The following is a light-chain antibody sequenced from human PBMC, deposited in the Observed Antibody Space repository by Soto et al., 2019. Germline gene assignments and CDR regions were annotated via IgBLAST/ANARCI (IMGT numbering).Light chain of an antibody. CDR1: TSDVGAYNY. CDR3: SSYTRSKTVI. Sequence: QSALTQPASGSGSPGQSITISCTGTTSDVGAYNYVSWHQQQPGKAPRLIISGVSNRPPGVSDRFSGSKSGNTASLTISGLQAEDEGDYYCSSYTRSKTVIFGGGTTVTVL. CDR2: GVS. J-gene: IGLJ2*01. V-gene: IGLV2-14*03.